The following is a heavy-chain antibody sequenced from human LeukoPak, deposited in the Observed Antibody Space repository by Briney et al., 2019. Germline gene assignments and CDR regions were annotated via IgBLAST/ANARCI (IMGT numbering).Heavy chain of an antibody. CDR2: FYRGDST. CDR3: AREVVSSPSYFDS. V-gene: IGHV3-53*01. D-gene: IGHD2-15*01. CDR1: GFTVGSSY. Sequence: GGSLRLSCAASGFTVGSSYMYWVRQAPGKGLEWVSFFYRGDSTYYAESVRGRFTILRDNSKNTLYLLMNSLIPEDTAVYYCAREVVSSPSYFDSWGQGTLVTVSS. J-gene: IGHJ4*02.